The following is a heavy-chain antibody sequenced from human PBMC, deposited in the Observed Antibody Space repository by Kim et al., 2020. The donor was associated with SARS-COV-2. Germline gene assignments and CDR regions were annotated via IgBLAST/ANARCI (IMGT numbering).Heavy chain of an antibody. Sequence: GGSLRLSCAASGVTVSSNYMSWVRQAPGKGLEWVSVIYSGGSTYYADSVKGRFTIHRDNSKNTLYLQMNSLRAEDTAVYYCARDLGAYGMDVWGQGTTVTVSS. J-gene: IGHJ6*02. CDR1: GVTVSSNY. D-gene: IGHD3-10*01. CDR2: IYSGGST. CDR3: ARDLGAYGMDV. V-gene: IGHV3-53*01.